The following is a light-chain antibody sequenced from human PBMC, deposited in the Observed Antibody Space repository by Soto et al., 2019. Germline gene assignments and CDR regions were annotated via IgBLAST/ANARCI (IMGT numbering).Light chain of an antibody. Sequence: QSALTQPASVSGSPGQSITISCTGTSSDVGGYNYVSWYQQHPGKAPHLMIYDVSNPPAVVYRLSSGYTSGNTAPLTISVLSADDEDYNCWSSYASRSTVVFGGGTKLTVL. CDR2: DVS. J-gene: IGLJ2*01. CDR3: SSYASRSTVV. V-gene: IGLV2-14*01. CDR1: SSDVGGYNY.